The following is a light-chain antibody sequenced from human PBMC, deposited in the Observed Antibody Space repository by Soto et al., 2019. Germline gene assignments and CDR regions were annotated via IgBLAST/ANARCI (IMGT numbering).Light chain of an antibody. V-gene: IGKV3-11*01. CDR2: EAS. Sequence: EIVLTQSPCTLSLSPGDRATLSCRASQRVSTFLAWYQQRPGQAPRLLISEASNRATGIPARFSGSGSGTDFTLTISSLEPEDFAVYYCQQYYDWPITFGQRTRLEIK. CDR3: QQYYDWPIT. CDR1: QRVSTF. J-gene: IGKJ5*01.